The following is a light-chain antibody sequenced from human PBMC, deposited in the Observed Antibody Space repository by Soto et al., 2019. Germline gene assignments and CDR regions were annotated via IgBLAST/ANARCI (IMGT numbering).Light chain of an antibody. J-gene: IGKJ3*01. Sequence: EIVLTQSPGTLSLSPGERATLSCRASQSVSSSYLAWYQQRPGQAPRLLIYGASSRATGIPDRFSGSGSGTDVTLTISRLETEDFAVYYCQQFGTSPRTFGPGTKVDIQ. CDR1: QSVSSSY. V-gene: IGKV3-20*01. CDR3: QQFGTSPRT. CDR2: GAS.